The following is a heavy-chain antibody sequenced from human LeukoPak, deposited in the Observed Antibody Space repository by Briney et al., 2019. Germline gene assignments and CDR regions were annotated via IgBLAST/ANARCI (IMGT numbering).Heavy chain of an antibody. Sequence: GGSLRLSCAASGFTFSSYWMHWVRQAPGKGLEWVSSISSSSSYIYYADSVKGRFTISRDNAKNSLYLQMNSLRAEDTAVYYCARSHPRSDSSGYYYFLNYYYYYGMDVWGQGTTVTVSS. CDR3: ARSHPRSDSSGYYYFLNYYYYYGMDV. V-gene: IGHV3-21*01. CDR1: GFTFSSYW. CDR2: ISSSSSYI. D-gene: IGHD3-22*01. J-gene: IGHJ6*02.